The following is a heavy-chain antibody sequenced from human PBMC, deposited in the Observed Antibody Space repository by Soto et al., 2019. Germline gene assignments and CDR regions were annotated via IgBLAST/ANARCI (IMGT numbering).Heavy chain of an antibody. Sequence: QITLKESGPTLVKPTQTLTLTCTFSGFSLSTSGVGVGWIRQPPGKALEWLAVIYWDDDKRYSPSLKSRLTITKDTSKNQVVLTMPDMDPVDTATYYCAHEDVGVAVAGGLCAFASWGQGTMVTVSS. V-gene: IGHV2-5*02. CDR3: AHEDVGVAVAGGLCAFAS. D-gene: IGHD6-19*01. CDR1: GFSLSTSGVG. CDR2: IYWDDDK. J-gene: IGHJ3*02.